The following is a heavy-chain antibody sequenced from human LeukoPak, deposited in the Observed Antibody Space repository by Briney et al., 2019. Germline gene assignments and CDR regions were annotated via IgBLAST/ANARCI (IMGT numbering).Heavy chain of an antibody. Sequence: SEALSLTCTVSGGSIRSSYYYWGWIRQPPGKGLEWIGSIYDSGSTYYNPSLKSRVTISVDTSKNQFSLKLNSVTAADTAVYYCARHSRTTVTNFDYWGQGTLVTVSS. CDR2: IYDSGST. CDR1: GGSIRSSYYY. D-gene: IGHD4-17*01. J-gene: IGHJ4*02. V-gene: IGHV4-39*01. CDR3: ARHSRTTVTNFDY.